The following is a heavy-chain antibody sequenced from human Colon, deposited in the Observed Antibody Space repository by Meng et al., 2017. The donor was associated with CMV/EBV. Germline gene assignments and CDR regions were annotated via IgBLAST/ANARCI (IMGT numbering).Heavy chain of an antibody. D-gene: IGHD6-19*01. CDR2: ISNSGGRT. Sequence: GESLKISCAASGFTFSDYYMSWIRQAPGKGLEWVSGISNSGGRTNYADSVKGRFTISRDSSKNTLYLQMNSLRAEDTAVYYCAKGVGKVAGTGFDNWGPGMLVTVSS. J-gene: IGHJ4*02. CDR3: AKGVGKVAGTGFDN. CDR1: GFTFSDYY. V-gene: IGHV3-23*01.